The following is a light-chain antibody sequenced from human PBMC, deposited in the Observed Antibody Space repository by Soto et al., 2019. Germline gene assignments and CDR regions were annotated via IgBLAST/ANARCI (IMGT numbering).Light chain of an antibody. J-gene: IGKJ4*01. CDR2: HAS. CDR3: LQDNSIPLS. CDR1: QGVGLD. Sequence: AIQMTQSPSSLSASVGDSVTITCRASQGVGLDLAWYQQKPGKAPNLLIYHASTLQSGVPSRFSGSGSGTDFTLTISSLQHEDFGTDYCLQDNSIPLSFGGGTKVGIK. V-gene: IGKV1-6*01.